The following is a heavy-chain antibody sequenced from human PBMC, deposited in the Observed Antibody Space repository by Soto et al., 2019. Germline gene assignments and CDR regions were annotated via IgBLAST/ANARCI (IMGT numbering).Heavy chain of an antibody. CDR3: AKAPEEFYGSGSYLNWFDP. V-gene: IGHV3-30*18. J-gene: IGHJ5*02. CDR2: ISYDGSNK. D-gene: IGHD3-10*01. CDR1: GFTFSSYG. Sequence: GGSLRLSCAASGFTFSSYGMHWVRQSPGKGLEWVAVISYDGSNKYYADSVKGRFTISRDNSKNTLYLQMNSLRAEDTAVYYCAKAPEEFYGSGSYLNWFDPWGQGTLVTVSS.